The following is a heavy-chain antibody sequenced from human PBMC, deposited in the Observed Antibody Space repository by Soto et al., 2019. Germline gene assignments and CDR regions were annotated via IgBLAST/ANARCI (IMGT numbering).Heavy chain of an antibody. J-gene: IGHJ4*02. CDR3: AKIRGDGYNPATYYFDY. D-gene: IGHD5-12*01. CDR1: GFPFSSYG. V-gene: IGHV3-30*18. CDR2: ISYDGSNK. Sequence: GGSLRLPWAASGFPFSSYGMRWVLQAPGKGLEWVAVISYDGSNKYYADSVKGRFTISRDNSKNTLYLQMNSLRAEDTAVYYCAKIRGDGYNPATYYFDYWGQGTLVTVSS.